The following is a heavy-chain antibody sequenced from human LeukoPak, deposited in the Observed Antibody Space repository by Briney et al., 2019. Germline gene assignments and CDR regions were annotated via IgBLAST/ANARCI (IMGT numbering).Heavy chain of an antibody. CDR1: GFVFTNYA. J-gene: IGHJ6*03. D-gene: IGHD3-10*01. Sequence: GGSLRLSCAASGFVFTNYAMTWVRQAPGKGLQWVATINSGGTHAYYAESVKGRFTISRDNSNNALFLQMTNLRADDSALYYCAKDHSPSYYFYMDAWGKGTTVTVSS. CDR2: INSGGTHA. V-gene: IGHV3-23*01. CDR3: AKDHSPSYYFYMDA.